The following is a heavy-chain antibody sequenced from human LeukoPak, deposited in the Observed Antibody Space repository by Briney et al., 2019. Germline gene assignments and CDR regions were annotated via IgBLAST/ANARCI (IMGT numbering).Heavy chain of an antibody. Sequence: PGGSLRLSCAVSGITLSNYGMSWVRQAPGKGLERVAGISDSSGSTNYADSVKGRFTISRDNPKNTLYLQMNSLRAEDTAVYFCAKRGVVIRVILVGFHKEAYYFDSWGQGALVTVSS. CDR3: AKRGVVIRVILVGFHKEAYYFDS. J-gene: IGHJ4*02. D-gene: IGHD3-22*01. CDR2: ISDSSGST. CDR1: GITLSNYG. V-gene: IGHV3-23*01.